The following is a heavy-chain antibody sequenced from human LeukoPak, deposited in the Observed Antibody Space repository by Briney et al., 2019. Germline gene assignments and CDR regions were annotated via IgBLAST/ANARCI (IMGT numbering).Heavy chain of an antibody. CDR3: ARLKPDGYSDDY. D-gene: IGHD5-18*01. J-gene: IGHJ4*02. Sequence: SETLSLTCAVSGYSISSGYYWGWIRQPPAKGLEWIGSIYHSGSTYYNPSLKSRVTISVDTSKNQFSLKLSSVTAADTAVYYCARLKPDGYSDDYWGQGTLVTVSS. CDR1: GYSISSGYY. V-gene: IGHV4-38-2*01. CDR2: IYHSGST.